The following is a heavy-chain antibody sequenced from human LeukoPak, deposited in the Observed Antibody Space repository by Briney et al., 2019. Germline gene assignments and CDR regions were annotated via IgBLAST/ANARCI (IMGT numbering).Heavy chain of an antibody. J-gene: IGHJ6*03. CDR2: ISSSGSTI. CDR3: ARDQLVDVVPAAYYYYMDV. CDR1: GFTFSSYE. V-gene: IGHV3-48*03. D-gene: IGHD2-2*01. Sequence: PGGSLRLSCAASGFTFSSYEMNWVRQAPGKGLEWVSYISSSGSTIYYADSVKGRFTISRDNAKNSLYLQMNSLRAEDTAVYYCARDQLVDVVPAAYYYYMDVWGKGTTVTVSS.